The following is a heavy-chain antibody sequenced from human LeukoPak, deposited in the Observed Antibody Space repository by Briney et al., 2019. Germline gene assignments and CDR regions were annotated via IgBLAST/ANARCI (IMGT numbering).Heavy chain of an antibody. D-gene: IGHD4-17*01. CDR3: ARVSLDYGDYQARFVP. CDR1: GGSISSYY. Sequence: SETLSLACTVSGGSISSYYWSWIRQPAGKGLEWIGRVYTSGSTNYNPSLKSRVTMSVDTSKNQFSLKLSSVTAPDTAVYYCARVSLDYGDYQARFVPWGQGTLVTVSS. CDR2: VYTSGST. J-gene: IGHJ5*02. V-gene: IGHV4-4*07.